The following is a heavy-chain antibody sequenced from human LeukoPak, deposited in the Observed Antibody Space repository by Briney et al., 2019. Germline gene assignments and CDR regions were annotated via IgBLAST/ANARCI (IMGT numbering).Heavy chain of an antibody. Sequence: GGSLRLSCAASGFTFSTYAMSWVRQAPGKGLEWVSAISGSGGSTYYADSVKGRFTISRDNSKNTLYLQMNSLRAEDTAVYYWAKDPWGEGYYYDSSGLDYWGQGTLVTVSS. D-gene: IGHD3-22*01. V-gene: IGHV3-23*01. CDR1: GFTFSTYA. J-gene: IGHJ4*02. CDR3: AKDPWGEGYYYDSSGLDY. CDR2: ISGSGGST.